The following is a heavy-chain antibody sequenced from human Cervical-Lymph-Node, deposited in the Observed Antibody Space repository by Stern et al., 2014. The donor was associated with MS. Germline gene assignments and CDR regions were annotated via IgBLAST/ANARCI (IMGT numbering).Heavy chain of an antibody. CDR2: ISGSGGST. CDR3: ARKIAADDY. CDR1: GFTFDSYA. V-gene: IGHV3-23*04. Sequence: EDQLVESGGGLVQPGGSLRLSCVASGFTFDSYAMTWVRQAPGKGLEWVSAISGSGGSTYYADSVKGRFTISRDNSKNTLYLQMISLRAEDTAVYYCARKIAADDYWGQGTLVTVSS. J-gene: IGHJ4*02. D-gene: IGHD6-6*01.